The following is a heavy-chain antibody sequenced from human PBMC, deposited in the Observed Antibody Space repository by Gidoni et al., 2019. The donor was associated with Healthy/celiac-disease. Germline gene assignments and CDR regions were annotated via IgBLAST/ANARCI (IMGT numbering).Heavy chain of an antibody. V-gene: IGHV3-11*01. J-gene: IGHJ3*02. Sequence: QLQLVESGGGLVKPGGSLRLSCAASGFTFSDYYMSWIRQAPGKGLEWVSYISSRGSTIYYADSVKGRFTISRDNAKNSLYLQMNSLRAEDTAVYYCAGPPGYYYDSSGYQNDAFDIWGQGTMVTVSS. CDR1: GFTFSDYY. D-gene: IGHD3-22*01. CDR2: ISSRGSTI. CDR3: AGPPGYYYDSSGYQNDAFDI.